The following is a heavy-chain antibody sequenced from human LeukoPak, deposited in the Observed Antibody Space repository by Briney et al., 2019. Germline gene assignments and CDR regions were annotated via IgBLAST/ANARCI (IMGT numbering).Heavy chain of an antibody. J-gene: IGHJ4*02. CDR3: ASPQYYYDSSGSFDFDY. CDR1: GGSISSGSYY. CDR2: IYTSGST. V-gene: IGHV4-61*02. Sequence: SETLSLTCTVSGGSISSGSYYWSWIRQPAGKGLEWIGRIYTSGSTNYNPSLKSRVTISVDTSKNQFSLKLSSVTAADTAVYYCASPQYYYDSSGSFDFDYWGQGTLVTVSS. D-gene: IGHD3-22*01.